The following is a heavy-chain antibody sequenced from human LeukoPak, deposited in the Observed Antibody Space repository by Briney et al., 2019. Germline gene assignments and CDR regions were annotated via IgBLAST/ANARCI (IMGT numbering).Heavy chain of an antibody. V-gene: IGHV1-46*01. Sequence: ASVKVSCKASGYTFTSYYMHWVRQAPGQGLEWMGIINPSGGSTSYAQKFQGGVTMTGDTSTSTVYMELSSLRSEDTAIYYCAKEYTGTFSPFPSYFDNWGQGTLVTVSS. D-gene: IGHD1-26*01. CDR1: GYTFTSYY. CDR2: INPSGGST. CDR3: AKEYTGTFSPFPSYFDN. J-gene: IGHJ4*02.